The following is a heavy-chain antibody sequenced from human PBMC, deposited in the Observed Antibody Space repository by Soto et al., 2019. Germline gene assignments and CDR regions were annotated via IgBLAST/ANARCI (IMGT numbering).Heavy chain of an antibody. Sequence: QVQLQESGPGLVKPSETLSLTCTVSGGSISSYYWSWIRQTPGKGLEWIGYIHNSGSTKSNPSLKSRVTISVDTSRNQVSLKLSSVTAADSAVYFCARARYQLLHPYYYGMDVWGQGTTVTVSS. J-gene: IGHJ6*02. CDR2: IHNSGST. V-gene: IGHV4-59*01. CDR1: GGSISSYY. CDR3: ARARYQLLHPYYYGMDV. D-gene: IGHD2-2*01.